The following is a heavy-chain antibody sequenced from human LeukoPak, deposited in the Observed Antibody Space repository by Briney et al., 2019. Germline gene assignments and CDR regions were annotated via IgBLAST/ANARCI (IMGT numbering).Heavy chain of an antibody. Sequence: GASVKVSCKASGYTFTSYGISWVRQAPGQGLEWMGWISAYNGNTNYAQKLQGRVTMTTDTSTSTAYMELRSLRSDDTAVYYCARGIVGAKNAYPIDYWGQGTLVTVSS. CDR1: GYTFTSYG. V-gene: IGHV1-18*01. J-gene: IGHJ4*02. D-gene: IGHD1-26*01. CDR3: ARGIVGAKNAYPIDY. CDR2: ISAYNGNT.